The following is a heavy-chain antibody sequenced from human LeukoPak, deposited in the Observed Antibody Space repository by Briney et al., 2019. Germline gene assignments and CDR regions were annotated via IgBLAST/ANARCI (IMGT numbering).Heavy chain of an antibody. J-gene: IGHJ4*02. CDR1: GGSISSYY. D-gene: IGHD3-22*01. CDR2: IYYSGST. CDR3: ARSLYYDTSGPFDF. Sequence: LETLSLTCTVSGGSISSYYWSWIRQPPGKGLEWIGYIYYSGSTNYNPSLQSRVTISLDKSKNQFSLKLSSVTAADTAMYYCARSLYYDTSGPFDFWGQGALVSVSS. V-gene: IGHV4-59*12.